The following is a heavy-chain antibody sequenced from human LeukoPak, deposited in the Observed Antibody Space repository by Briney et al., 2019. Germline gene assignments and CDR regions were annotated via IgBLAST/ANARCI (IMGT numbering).Heavy chain of an antibody. Sequence: SETLSLTCTVSGYSISSGYYWGWIRQPPGKGLEWIGSIYHSGSTYYNPSLKSRVTISVDTSKNQFSLKLSSVTAADTAVYYCARGYSSGWYRIDYWGQGTLVTVSS. D-gene: IGHD6-19*01. V-gene: IGHV4-38-2*02. CDR2: IYHSGST. CDR1: GYSISSGYY. CDR3: ARGYSSGWYRIDY. J-gene: IGHJ4*02.